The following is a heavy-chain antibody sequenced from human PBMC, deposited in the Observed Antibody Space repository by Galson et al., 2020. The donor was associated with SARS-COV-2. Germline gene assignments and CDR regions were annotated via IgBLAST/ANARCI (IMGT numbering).Heavy chain of an antibody. CDR1: GGSFSGYY. D-gene: IGHD6-13*01. Sequence: SETLYITCAVDGGSFSGYYWSWIRQPPGKGLEWIGEINHSGSTNYNPSLMSRVTVSVDTSKNQFSLKLISMTAADTAVYYCARRADSSSWFGFDSWGQGTLVTVSS. V-gene: IGHV4-34*01. CDR3: ARRADSSSWFGFDS. CDR2: INHSGST. J-gene: IGHJ4*02.